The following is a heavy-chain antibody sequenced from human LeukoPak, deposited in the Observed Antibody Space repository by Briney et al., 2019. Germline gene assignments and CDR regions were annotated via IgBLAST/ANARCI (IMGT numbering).Heavy chain of an antibody. CDR1: GGSISSGGYS. CDR3: ARTSIAARRANAFDI. Sequence: SETLSLTCAVSGGSISSGGYSWSWIRQPPGKGLEWIGYIYHSGSTYYNPSLKSRVTISVDRSKNQFSLKLSSVTAADTVVYYCARTSIAARRANAFDIWGQGTMVTVSS. J-gene: IGHJ3*02. CDR2: IYHSGST. V-gene: IGHV4-30-2*01. D-gene: IGHD6-6*01.